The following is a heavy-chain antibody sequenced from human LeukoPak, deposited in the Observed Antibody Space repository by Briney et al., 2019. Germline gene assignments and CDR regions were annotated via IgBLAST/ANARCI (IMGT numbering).Heavy chain of an antibody. CDR3: AGTRRYCSGGSCYNWFDP. D-gene: IGHD2-15*01. V-gene: IGHV4-61*02. J-gene: IGHJ5*02. CDR2: IYASGNS. Sequence: SQTLSLTCTVSGDSISGDTYYWSWIRQPAGKGLEWIGRIYASGNSNYNASLKSRVTISIDTSKNQFSLRLSSVVAADTAVYYCAGTRRYCSGGSCYNWFDPWGQGTLVTVSS. CDR1: GDSISGDTYY.